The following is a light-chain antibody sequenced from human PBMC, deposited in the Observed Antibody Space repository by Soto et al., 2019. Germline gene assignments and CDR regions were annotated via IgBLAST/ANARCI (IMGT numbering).Light chain of an antibody. CDR2: SVS. V-gene: IGKV1-39*01. CDR3: QQSYSSPWT. Sequence: DIRMTQSPSSLSAFVGDTVTITCQTGPPISVYLNWYQQKPGKAPNLLIYSVSTLHSGVPSRFSGSGSGTDFTLTISSLQPEDFATYYCQQSYSSPWTFGLGTKVEIK. J-gene: IGKJ1*01. CDR1: PPISVY.